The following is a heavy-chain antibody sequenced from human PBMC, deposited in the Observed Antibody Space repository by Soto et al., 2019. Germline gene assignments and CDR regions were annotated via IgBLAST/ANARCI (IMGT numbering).Heavy chain of an antibody. D-gene: IGHD6-13*01. CDR2: ISGSGGST. J-gene: IGHJ5*02. V-gene: IGHV3-23*01. Sequence: GGSLRLSCAASGFTFSSYAMSWVRQAPGKGLEWVSAISGSGGSTYYADSVKGRFTISRDNSKNTLYLQMNSLRAEDTAVYYCAKRSILVGSSWRRLGWFDPWGQGTLVTVSS. CDR1: GFTFSSYA. CDR3: AKRSILVGSSWRRLGWFDP.